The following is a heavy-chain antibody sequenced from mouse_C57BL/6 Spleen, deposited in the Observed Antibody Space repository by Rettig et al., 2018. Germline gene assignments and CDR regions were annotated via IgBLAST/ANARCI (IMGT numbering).Heavy chain of an antibody. V-gene: IGHV1-76*01. D-gene: IGHD2-3*01. CDR2: IYPGSGNT. CDR3: AREYDGYPYAMDY. J-gene: IGHJ4*01. CDR1: GYTFTDYY. Sequence: QLKQSGAELVRPGASVKLSCKASGYTFTDYYINWVKQRPGQGLEWIARIYPGSGNTYYNEKFKGKATLTAEKSSSTAYMQLSSLTSEDSAVYFCAREYDGYPYAMDYWGQGTSVTVSS.